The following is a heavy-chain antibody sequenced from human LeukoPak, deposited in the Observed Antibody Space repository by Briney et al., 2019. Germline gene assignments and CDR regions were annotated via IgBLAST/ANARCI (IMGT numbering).Heavy chain of an antibody. V-gene: IGHV3-21*01. CDR3: ASEGVVGVTAHFDY. J-gene: IGHJ4*02. CDR1: GFTFSIYS. Sequence: GGSLRLSCAASGFTFSIYSMNWVRQAPGKGLEWVSSITSSSSHTFYADSVKGRFTISRDNAKSSLYLQMNNLRADDTAVYYCASEGVVGVTAHFDYWGQGTLVTVSS. D-gene: IGHD1-26*01. CDR2: ITSSSSHT.